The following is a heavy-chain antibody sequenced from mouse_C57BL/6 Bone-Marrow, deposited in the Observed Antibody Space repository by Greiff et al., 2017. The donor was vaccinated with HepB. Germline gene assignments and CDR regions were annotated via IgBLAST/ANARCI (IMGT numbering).Heavy chain of an antibody. Sequence: VQLVESVAELARPGASVKLSCKTSGYTFQSYGISWVKRRTRQGLEWIGEIYPRSGNTYYNEKFKGKATLTADKSSSTAYIELRSLTSEDSAVYFCANRQLMLPYAMDHWCQGTSATDSP. CDR2: IYPRSGNT. CDR1: GYTFQSYG. D-gene: IGHD3-2*02. J-gene: IGHJ4*01. V-gene: IGHV1-81*01. CDR3: ANRQLMLPYAMDH.